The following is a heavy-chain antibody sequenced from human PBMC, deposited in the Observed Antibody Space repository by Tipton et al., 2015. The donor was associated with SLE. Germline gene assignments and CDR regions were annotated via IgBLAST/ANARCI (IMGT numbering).Heavy chain of an antibody. CDR1: GASISDNSYY. J-gene: IGHJ5*02. D-gene: IGHD2-8*02. V-gene: IGHV4-39*07. CDR2: VFHSGST. CDR3: ARHSYSTYSWGWFDP. Sequence: TLSPTCTVSGASISDNSYYWGWIRQPPGKGLQWVGTVFHSGSTYYNPSLESRVTISIDTSKNQFSLKLSSVTAADTAVYYCARHSYSTYSWGWFDPWGQGTLVTVSS.